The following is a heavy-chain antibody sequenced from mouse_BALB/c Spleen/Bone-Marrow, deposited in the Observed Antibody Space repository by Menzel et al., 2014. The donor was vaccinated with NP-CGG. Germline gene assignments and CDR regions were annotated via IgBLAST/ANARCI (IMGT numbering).Heavy chain of an antibody. CDR3: ARSGTDYAMDY. J-gene: IGHJ4*01. Sequence: QVTLKECGPDLVAPSQSLSLTCTVSGFSLTSYGLHWVRRPPGKGLEWLGVIWSDGSTTYNSALKSRLSISKDNSKRQVLLKMNSLQTDDTAMYYCARSGTDYAMDYWGQGTSVTVSS. CDR1: GFSLTSYG. CDR2: IWSDGST. V-gene: IGHV2-6-2*01. D-gene: IGHD4-1*01.